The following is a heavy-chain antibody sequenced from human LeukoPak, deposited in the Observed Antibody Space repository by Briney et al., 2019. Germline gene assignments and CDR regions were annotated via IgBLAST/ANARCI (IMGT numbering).Heavy chain of an antibody. J-gene: IGHJ4*02. CDR3: ARSTTVTTPSNY. D-gene: IGHD4-17*01. V-gene: IGHV3-30*04. Sequence: GGSLRLSCAASGFTFSSYAMHWVRQAPGKGLEWVAVISYDGSNKYYADSVKGRFTISRDNSKNTLYLQMNSLRAEDTAVYYCARSTTVTTPSNYWGQGTLVTVSS. CDR1: GFTFSSYA. CDR2: ISYDGSNK.